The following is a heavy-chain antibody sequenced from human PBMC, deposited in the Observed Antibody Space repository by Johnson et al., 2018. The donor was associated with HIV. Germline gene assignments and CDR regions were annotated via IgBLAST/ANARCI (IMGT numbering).Heavy chain of an antibody. CDR3: SRTPRIVVVVAATFGHAFYI. CDR1: GFSFSNAW. CDR2: MWYDGSNK. D-gene: IGHD2-15*01. J-gene: IGHJ3*02. Sequence: QVQLVESGGGLVKPGGSLRLSCAAPGFSFSNAWMSWVRQAPGKGLEWVAAMWYDGSNKYYADSVTGRFTISRDNSKNTLYLQMNSLGAGDTAFYYCSRTPRIVVVVAATFGHAFYIWGQGTMVPVSS. V-gene: IGHV3-33*08.